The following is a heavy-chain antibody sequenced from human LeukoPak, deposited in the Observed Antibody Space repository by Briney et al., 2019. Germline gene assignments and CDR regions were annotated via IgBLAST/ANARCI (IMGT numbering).Heavy chain of an antibody. CDR2: INSDGSST. J-gene: IGHJ4*02. D-gene: IGHD6-13*01. CDR1: GFTFSSYW. V-gene: IGHV3-74*01. Sequence: GGSLRLSCAASGFTFSSYWMHWVRQAPGKGLVWVSRINSDGSSTSYADSVKGRLTISRDNARNTLYLQMNSLRAEDTAVYYCAREDGSSWYFDYWGQGTLVTVSS. CDR3: AREDGSSWYFDY.